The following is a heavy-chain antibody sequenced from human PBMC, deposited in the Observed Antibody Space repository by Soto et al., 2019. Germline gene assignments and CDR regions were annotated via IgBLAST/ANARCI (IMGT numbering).Heavy chain of an antibody. CDR1: GGSISSYY. CDR3: ARGITLEWLGPFEP. J-gene: IGHJ5*02. CDR2: IYYSGST. V-gene: IGHV4-59*01. Sequence: SETLSLTCTVSGGSISSYYWSWIRQPPGKGLEWIGYIYYSGSTNYNPSLKSRVTISVDTSKNQFSLKLSSVTAADTAVYYCARGITLEWLGPFEPWGQGTLVTVSS. D-gene: IGHD3-3*01.